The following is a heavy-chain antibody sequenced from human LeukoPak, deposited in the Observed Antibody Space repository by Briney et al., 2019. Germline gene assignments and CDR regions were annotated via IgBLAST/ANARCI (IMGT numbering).Heavy chain of an antibody. Sequence: SETLSLTCAVYGGSFSGYYWSWIRQPPGKGLEWIGEINPSGSTNYNPSLKSRVTIPVDTSKNQFSLKLSSVTAADTAVYYCARGRGKAMSSYYYYYYMDVWGKGTTVTVSS. CDR2: INPSGST. J-gene: IGHJ6*03. D-gene: IGHD2-2*01. V-gene: IGHV4-34*01. CDR3: ARGRGKAMSSYYYYYYMDV. CDR1: GGSFSGYY.